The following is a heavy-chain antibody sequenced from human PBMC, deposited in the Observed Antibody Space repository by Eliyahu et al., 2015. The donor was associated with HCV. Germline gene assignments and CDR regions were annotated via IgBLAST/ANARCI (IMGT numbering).Heavy chain of an antibody. CDR2: IIPILGIA. CDR1: GGTFSSYT. Sequence: QVQLVQSGAEVKKPGSSVKVSCKASGGTFSSYTNSWVRQAPGQGLEWMGRIIPILGIANYAQKQGRVTITADKSTSTAYMELSSLRSEDTAVYYCARGRAVEMANNWYAFDIWGQGTMVTVSS. D-gene: IGHD5-24*01. J-gene: IGHJ3*02. V-gene: IGHV1-69*02. CDR3: ARGRAVEMANNWYAFDI.